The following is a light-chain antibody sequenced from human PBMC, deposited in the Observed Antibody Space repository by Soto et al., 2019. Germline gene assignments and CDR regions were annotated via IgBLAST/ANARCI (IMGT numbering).Light chain of an antibody. CDR2: DVN. CDR3: TSSACGNIV. Sequence: QSALTQPPSASGSPGQSVTISCTGTSSDVGGYNYVSWYQQHPGKVPKLMVSDVNKRPSGVPDRFSAGKSGNTASLTVSGHQAEDDAGNYCTSSACGNIVFGTGTKLTVL. V-gene: IGLV2-8*01. J-gene: IGLJ1*01. CDR1: SSDVGGYNY.